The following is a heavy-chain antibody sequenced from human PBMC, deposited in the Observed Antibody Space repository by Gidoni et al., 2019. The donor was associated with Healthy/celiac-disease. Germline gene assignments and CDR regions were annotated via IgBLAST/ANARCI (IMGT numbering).Heavy chain of an antibody. J-gene: IGHJ4*02. Sequence: GKGVEWIGSISYSGSTYYNPSLKRRVTISVDTSKNQFSLKLSSVTAADTAVYYCATRSSGYCSGTSCYVVDYWGQGTLVTVSS. V-gene: IGHV4-39*01. CDR3: ATRSSGYCSGTSCYVVDY. CDR2: ISYSGST. D-gene: IGHD2-2*03.